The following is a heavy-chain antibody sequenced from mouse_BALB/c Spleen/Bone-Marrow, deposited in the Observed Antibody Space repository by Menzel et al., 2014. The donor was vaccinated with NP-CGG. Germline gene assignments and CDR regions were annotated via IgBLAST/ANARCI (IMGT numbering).Heavy chain of an antibody. CDR1: GFNIKDTY. Sequence: EVQLQQSGAEVVKPGASVKLSCTASGFNIKDTYMHWVKQRPEQGLEWIGRIDPANGNTKYDPKFQGKTTITAVTSSNTAYLKLSSLTSEDTAVYYCARYDYGVYFDYWGQGTTLTVSS. CDR3: ARYDYGVYFDY. D-gene: IGHD2-4*01. CDR2: IDPANGNT. V-gene: IGHV14-3*02. J-gene: IGHJ2*01.